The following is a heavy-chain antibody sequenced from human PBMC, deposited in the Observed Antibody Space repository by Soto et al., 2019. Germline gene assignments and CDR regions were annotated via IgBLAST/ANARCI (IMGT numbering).Heavy chain of an antibody. D-gene: IGHD1-26*01. Sequence: QVQLVQSGAGVKKPGSSVKVSCKASGGTFRSYVTSWVRQAPGQGLEWLGGIIPMYGTTYYAQPFQGRVTIRADDSTSTAFMELSSLRSEDTAVYYCARIGTLARIDDYWGQGALVTVSS. V-gene: IGHV1-69*12. CDR1: GGTFRSYV. CDR2: IIPMYGTT. CDR3: ARIGTLARIDDY. J-gene: IGHJ4*02.